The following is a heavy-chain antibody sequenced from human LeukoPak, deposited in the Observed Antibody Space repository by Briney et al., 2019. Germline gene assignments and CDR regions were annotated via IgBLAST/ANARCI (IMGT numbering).Heavy chain of an antibody. CDR1: GGTFISYA. J-gene: IGHJ5*02. CDR3: ARGNTARGMYNWFDP. CDR2: IIPIFGTA. V-gene: IGHV1-69*13. Sequence: SVKVSCKASGGTFISYAISWVRQAPGQGLEWMGGIIPIFGTANYAQKFQGRVTITADESTSTAYMELSSLRSEDTAVYYCARGNTARGMYNWFDPWGQGTLVTVSS. D-gene: IGHD5-18*01.